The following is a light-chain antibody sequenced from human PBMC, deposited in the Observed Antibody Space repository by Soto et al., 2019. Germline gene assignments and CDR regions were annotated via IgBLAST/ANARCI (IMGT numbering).Light chain of an antibody. Sequence: EIVMTQSPATLSVSPGERASLSCRASQSVSSKVVWYQQKPGQAPRLLIYGASTRATGIPARFSGSGSGTEFTPTISSLQSEDFAVYYCQQYNNWPPWTFGQGTKVEVK. CDR1: QSVSSK. J-gene: IGKJ1*01. CDR3: QQYNNWPPWT. V-gene: IGKV3-15*01. CDR2: GAS.